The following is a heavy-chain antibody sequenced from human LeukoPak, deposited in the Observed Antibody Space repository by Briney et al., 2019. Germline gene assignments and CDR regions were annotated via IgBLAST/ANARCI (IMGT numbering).Heavy chain of an antibody. D-gene: IGHD1-26*01. CDR3: TRHRVVGATARDDI. J-gene: IGHJ4*02. CDR1: GFTFSSYS. V-gene: IGHV3-21*04. CDR2: ISISASHI. Sequence: GGSLRLSCAASGFTFSSYSMNWVRQAPGTGLEWVSSISISASHIYYADSVKGRFTISRDNAKNSLYLQMNSLRVEDTAVYYCTRHRVVGATARDDIWGQGTLVTVSS.